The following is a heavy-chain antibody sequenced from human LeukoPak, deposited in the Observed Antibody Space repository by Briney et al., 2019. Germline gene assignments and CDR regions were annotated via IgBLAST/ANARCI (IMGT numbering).Heavy chain of an antibody. CDR1: GYTFTSYD. CDR3: ARGFDDSSSWYHSWFDP. D-gene: IGHD6-13*01. J-gene: IGHJ5*02. V-gene: IGHV1-8*03. Sequence: ASVKVSCKASGYTFTSYDINWVRQATGQGLEWMGWMNPNSGNTGYAQKFQGRVTITRNTSISTAYMELSSLRSEDTAVYYCARGFDDSSSWYHSWFDPWGQGTLVTVSS. CDR2: MNPNSGNT.